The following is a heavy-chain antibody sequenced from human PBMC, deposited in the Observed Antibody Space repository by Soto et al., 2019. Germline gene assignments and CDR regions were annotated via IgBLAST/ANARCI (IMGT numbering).Heavy chain of an antibody. V-gene: IGHV1-2*02. J-gene: IGHJ4*02. Sequence: ASVKVSCKASGYTFSDYYIHWVRQAPGQGLEWMGWINPNSGGTKYAPKFQGGVTMTRDTSITTAYMELSRLRSGDTAVYYCAREQATAKPEGVDFWGQGTLVTVSS. CDR3: AREQATAKPEGVDF. CDR2: INPNSGGT. D-gene: IGHD1-1*01. CDR1: GYTFSDYY.